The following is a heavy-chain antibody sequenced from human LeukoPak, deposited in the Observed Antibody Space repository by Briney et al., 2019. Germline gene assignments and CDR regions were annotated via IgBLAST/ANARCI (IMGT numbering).Heavy chain of an antibody. CDR3: ARDVHPGITIFGVVDY. J-gene: IGHJ4*02. D-gene: IGHD3-3*01. CDR1: GFTFSSYI. Sequence: TGGSLRLSCAASGFTFSSYIMNWVRQAPGKGLEWVSSISSNSSYIYYADSVKGRFTISRDNAKNSLYLQMNSLRAEDTAVYYCARDVHPGITIFGVVDYWGQGTLVTVSS. V-gene: IGHV3-21*01. CDR2: ISSNSSYI.